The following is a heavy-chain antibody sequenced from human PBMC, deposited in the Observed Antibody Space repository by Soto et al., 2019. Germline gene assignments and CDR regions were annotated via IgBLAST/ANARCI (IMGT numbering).Heavy chain of an antibody. D-gene: IGHD6-13*01. Sequence: GGSLRLSCAASGFTFSSYGMHWVRQAPGKGLEWVAIISYDGSEKYYGDSVKGRCTISRDNSKNTLYLQMNSLSAEDTAVYYCATRGGEGLDSNSWYRVKRYGMDVWGQGTSVTVSS. CDR3: ATRGGEGLDSNSWYRVKRYGMDV. CDR1: GFTFSSYG. CDR2: ISYDGSEK. V-gene: IGHV3-30*03. J-gene: IGHJ6*02.